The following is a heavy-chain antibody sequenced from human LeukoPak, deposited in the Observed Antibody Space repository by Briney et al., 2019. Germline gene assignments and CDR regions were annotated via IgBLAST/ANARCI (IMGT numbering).Heavy chain of an antibody. CDR3: AKWYYDILTGYYPAHYFDY. Sequence: QPRGSLRLSCAASGFTFSSYAMSWVRQAPGKGLEWVSAISGSGGSTYYADSVKGRFTISRDNSKNTLYLQMNSLRAEDTAVYYCAKWYYDILTGYYPAHYFDYWGQGTLVTVSS. D-gene: IGHD3-9*01. CDR2: ISGSGGST. V-gene: IGHV3-23*01. CDR1: GFTFSSYA. J-gene: IGHJ4*02.